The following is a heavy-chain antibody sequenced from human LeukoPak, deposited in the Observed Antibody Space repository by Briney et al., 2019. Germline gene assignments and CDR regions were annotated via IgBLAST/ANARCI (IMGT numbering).Heavy chain of an antibody. Sequence: PRGSLRLSCAASGFTFSSYWMSWVRQAPGKGLEWVAKIKQDGSEKYYVDSVKGRFTISRDNAKNSLYLKMNSLRAEDTAVYYCASHENDYYDSSGYYYWGQGTLVTVSS. CDR3: ASHENDYYDSSGYYY. CDR1: GFTFSSYW. V-gene: IGHV3-7*01. CDR2: IKQDGSEK. D-gene: IGHD3-22*01. J-gene: IGHJ4*02.